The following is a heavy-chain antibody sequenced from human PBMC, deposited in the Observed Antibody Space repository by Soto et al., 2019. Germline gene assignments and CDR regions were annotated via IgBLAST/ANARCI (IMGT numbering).Heavy chain of an antibody. CDR1: GYTFTSYG. J-gene: IGHJ6*02. CDR3: AIVGVLVVVPAATYYYYYGMDV. D-gene: IGHD2-2*01. V-gene: IGHV1-18*04. CDR2: ISAYNGNT. Sequence: GASVKVSCKASGYTFTSYGISWVRQAPGQGLEWMGWISAYNGNTNYAQKLQGRVTMTTDTSTSTAYMELRSLRSDDTAVYYCAIVGVLVVVPAATYYYYYGMDVWGQGTTVTVSS.